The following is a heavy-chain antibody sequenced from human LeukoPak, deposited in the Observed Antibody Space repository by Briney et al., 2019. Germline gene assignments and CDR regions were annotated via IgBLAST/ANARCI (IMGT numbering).Heavy chain of an antibody. Sequence: PSETLSLTCAVSGGSISSSNWWSWVRQPPGKGLEWIGEIYHSGSTNYNPSLKSRVTISVDTSKNQFSLKLSSVTAADTAVYYCARAGAWHDYGDYRRAFDIWGQGTMVTVSS. D-gene: IGHD4-17*01. CDR1: GGSISSSNW. J-gene: IGHJ3*02. V-gene: IGHV4-4*02. CDR2: IYHSGST. CDR3: ARAGAWHDYGDYRRAFDI.